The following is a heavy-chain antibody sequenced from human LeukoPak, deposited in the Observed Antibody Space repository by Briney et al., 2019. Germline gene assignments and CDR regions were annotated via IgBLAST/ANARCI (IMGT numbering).Heavy chain of an antibody. V-gene: IGHV1-2*02. Sequence: ASVKVSCKASGYTFTGYYMHWVRQAPGQGLEWMGWINPNSGGTNYAQKFQGRVTMTRDTSISTAYMELSRLRSDDTAVYYCARGGVVTNLAPIVVAGGDYWGQGTLVTVSS. CDR1: GYTFTGYY. CDR3: ARGGVVTNLAPIVVAGGDY. CDR2: INPNSGGT. J-gene: IGHJ4*02. D-gene: IGHD6-19*01.